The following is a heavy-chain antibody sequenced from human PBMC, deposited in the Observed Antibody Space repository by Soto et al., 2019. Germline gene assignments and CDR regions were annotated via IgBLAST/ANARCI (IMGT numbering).Heavy chain of an antibody. CDR3: ARVEHMITFGGVILNDAFDI. CDR2: INSDGSST. J-gene: IGHJ3*02. V-gene: IGHV3-74*01. Sequence: EVQLVESGGGLVQPGGSLRLSCAASGFTFSSYWMHWVRQAPGKGLVWVSRINSDGSSTSYADSVKGRFTMSRDNAKNTLYLQMNSLRAEDTAVYYCARVEHMITFGGVILNDAFDIWGQGTMVTVSS. D-gene: IGHD3-16*02. CDR1: GFTFSSYW.